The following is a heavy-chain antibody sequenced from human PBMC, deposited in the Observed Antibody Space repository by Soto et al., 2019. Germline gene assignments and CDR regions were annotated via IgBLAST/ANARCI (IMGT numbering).Heavy chain of an antibody. CDR1: GGTFSSYT. D-gene: IGHD6-13*01. V-gene: IGHV1-69*02. Sequence: SVKVSCKASGGTFSSYTISWVRQAPGQGLEWMGRIIPILGIANYAQKFQGRVTITADKSTSTAYMELSSLRSEDTAVYYCARGIAAAGTALELHPWGQGTLVTVSS. J-gene: IGHJ5*02. CDR3: ARGIAAAGTALELHP. CDR2: IIPILGIA.